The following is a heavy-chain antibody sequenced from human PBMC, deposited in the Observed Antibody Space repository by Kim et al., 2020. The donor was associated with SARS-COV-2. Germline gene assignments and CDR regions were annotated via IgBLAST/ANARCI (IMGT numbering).Heavy chain of an antibody. CDR3: TTAPEKNYYYYMDV. J-gene: IGHJ6*03. CDR2: IKSKTDGGTT. Sequence: GGSLRLSCAASGFTFSNAWMSWVRQAPGKGLEWVGRIKSKTDGGTTDYAAPVKGRFTISRDDSKNTLYLQMNSLKTEDIAVYYCTTAPEKNYYYYMDVWGKGTTVTVSS. V-gene: IGHV3-15*01. CDR1: GFTFSNAW.